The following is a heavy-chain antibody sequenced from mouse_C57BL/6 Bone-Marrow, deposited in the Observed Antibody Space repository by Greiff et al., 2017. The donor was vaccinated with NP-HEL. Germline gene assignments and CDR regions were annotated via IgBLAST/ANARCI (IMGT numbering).Heavy chain of an antibody. V-gene: IGHV1-15*01. CDR3: TRDWLSFAY. Sequence: VQLQESGAELVRPGASVTLSCKASGYTFTDYEMHWVKQTPVHGLEWIGAIDPEPGGTAYNQKFKGKALLTADKSSSTAYMELRSLTSEDSAVYYCTRDWLSFAYWGQGTLVTVSA. CDR1: GYTFTDYE. J-gene: IGHJ3*01. CDR2: IDPEPGGT. D-gene: IGHD4-1*01.